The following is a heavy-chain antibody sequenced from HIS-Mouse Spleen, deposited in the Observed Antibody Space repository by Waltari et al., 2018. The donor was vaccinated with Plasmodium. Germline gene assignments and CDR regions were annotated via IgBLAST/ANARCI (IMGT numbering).Heavy chain of an antibody. D-gene: IGHD2-15*01. CDR3: ARDRRLAFDY. J-gene: IGHJ4*02. CDR1: GVTFNSYA. V-gene: IGHV3-30-3*01. Sequence: QVQLVESGGGVVQPGRSLRLYWPASGVTFNSYAMHWVRRAPGKGLEWVAVISYDGSNKYYADSVKGRFTISRDNSKNTLYLQMNSLRAEDTAVYYCARDRRLAFDYWGQGTLVTVSS. CDR2: ISYDGSNK.